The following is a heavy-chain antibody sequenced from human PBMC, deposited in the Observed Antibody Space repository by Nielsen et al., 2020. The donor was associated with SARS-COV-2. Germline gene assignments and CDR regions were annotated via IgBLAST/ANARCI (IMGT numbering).Heavy chain of an antibody. CDR3: AREIVGATKDY. CDR1: GFTFNNYG. V-gene: IGHV3-30*03. Sequence: GGSLRLSCAASGFTFNNYGFYWVRQAPGKGLEWVASISYEGSKKYYGDSLTGRFTVSRDTSKNTLYLQMNSLRAEDTAVYYCAREIVGATKDYWGQGTLVTVSS. CDR2: ISYEGSKK. J-gene: IGHJ4*02. D-gene: IGHD1-26*01.